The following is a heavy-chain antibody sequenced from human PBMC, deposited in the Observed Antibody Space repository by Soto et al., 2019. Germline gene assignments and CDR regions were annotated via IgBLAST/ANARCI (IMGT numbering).Heavy chain of an antibody. CDR1: GGTFSSYA. Sequence: GASVKVSCKASGGTFSSYAISWVRQAPGQGLEWMGGIIPIFGTANYAQKFQGRVTITADESTSTAYMELSSLRSEDTAVYYCARVGPLTIFGVVIASTYGMDVWGQGTTVTVSS. D-gene: IGHD3-3*01. CDR2: IIPIFGTA. CDR3: ARVGPLTIFGVVIASTYGMDV. V-gene: IGHV1-69*13. J-gene: IGHJ6*02.